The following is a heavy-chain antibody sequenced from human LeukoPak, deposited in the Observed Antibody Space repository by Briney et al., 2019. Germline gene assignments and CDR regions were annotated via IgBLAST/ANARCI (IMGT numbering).Heavy chain of an antibody. CDR2: INPNSGGT. CDR3: ARDPRSSVWLVV. Sequence: ASVKVSFKASGYTFTDYYMHSVRQAPGQGLEWMGWINPNSGGTNYAQKFQGRVTMTRDTSISTAYMELSRLRSDDTAVYYCARDPRSSVWLVVWGQGTAVTVSS. CDR1: GYTFTDYY. D-gene: IGHD6-19*01. V-gene: IGHV1-2*02. J-gene: IGHJ6*02.